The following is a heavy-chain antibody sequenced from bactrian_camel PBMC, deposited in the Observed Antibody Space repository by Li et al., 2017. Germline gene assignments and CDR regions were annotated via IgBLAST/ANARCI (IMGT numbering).Heavy chain of an antibody. J-gene: IGHJ4*01. D-gene: IGHD2*01. CDR1: GYTYNRNC. Sequence: HVQLVESGGGSVQAGGSLRLSCAASGYTYNRNCMAWFRQAPGKKREGVARIYTGSGNTYYADSVKGRFTISQDNAKNTVYLQMNSLKPEDTAMYYCAARGPYCYTKLSVADFTIGARGPRSPSP. CDR2: IYTGSGNT. CDR3: AARGPYCYTKLSVADFT. V-gene: IGHV3S1*01.